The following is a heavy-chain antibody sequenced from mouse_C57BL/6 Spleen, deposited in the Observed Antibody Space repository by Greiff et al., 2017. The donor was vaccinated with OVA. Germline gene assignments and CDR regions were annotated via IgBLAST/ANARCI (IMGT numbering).Heavy chain of an antibody. V-gene: IGHV1-19*01. CDR1: GYTFTDYY. CDR3: ARGEITTVFDY. CDR2: INPYNGGT. D-gene: IGHD1-1*01. J-gene: IGHJ2*01. Sequence: VQLQQSGPVLVKPGASVKMSCKASGYTFTDYYMNWVKQSPGKSLEWIGVINPYNGGTSYNQKFKGKATLTVDKSSSTAYMELNSLTSEDSAVYYCARGEITTVFDYWGQGTTLTVSS.